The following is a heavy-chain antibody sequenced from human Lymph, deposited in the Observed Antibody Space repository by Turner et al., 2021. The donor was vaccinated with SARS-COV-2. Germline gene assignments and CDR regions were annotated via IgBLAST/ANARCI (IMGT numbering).Heavy chain of an antibody. CDR2: FDPEDGET. D-gene: IGHD3-3*01. Sequence: QVQLVQSGAEVKKPGASVKVSCKVSGYTLTEVSMDWRRQAPGKGLEWMGGFDPEDGETSYAQKYQGRVTMTEDTSTDTAYMELSSLRSEDTAVYYCATGPYDFWSGPSPGYYGMDVWGQGTTVTVSS. CDR1: GYTLTEVS. CDR3: ATGPYDFWSGPSPGYYGMDV. J-gene: IGHJ6*02. V-gene: IGHV1-24*01.